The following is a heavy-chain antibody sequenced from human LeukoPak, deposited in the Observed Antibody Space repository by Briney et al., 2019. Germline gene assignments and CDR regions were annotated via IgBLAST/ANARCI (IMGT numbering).Heavy chain of an antibody. D-gene: IGHD2/OR15-2a*01. CDR1: GFTFSSSS. J-gene: IGHJ2*01. CDR3: ARAPSRENYFPWYFDL. Sequence: PGGSLRLSCAASGFTFSSSSMNWVRQAPGKGLEWVSSITRRSTYIYYADSMKGRFTISRDSAKNSLYLQMNSLRADDTAVYYCARAPSRENYFPWYFDLWGRGTLVTVSS. CDR2: ITRRSTYI. V-gene: IGHV3-21*01.